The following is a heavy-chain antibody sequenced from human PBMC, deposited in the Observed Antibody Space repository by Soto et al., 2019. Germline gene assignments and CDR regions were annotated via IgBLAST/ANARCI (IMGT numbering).Heavy chain of an antibody. D-gene: IGHD1-26*01. CDR1: GGSISSGGYS. J-gene: IGHJ4*02. CDR3: ARGPTTTY. V-gene: IGHV4-30-2*01. Sequence: QLQLQESGSGLVKPSQTLSLTCAVSGGSISSGGYSWSWIRQTPGKGLEWIGYIYHSGSTYYNPSTHCRVAISVDRSKHQVSLKLSSVTAADTAVYYCARGPTTTYWGQGTLVPVSS. CDR2: IYHSGST.